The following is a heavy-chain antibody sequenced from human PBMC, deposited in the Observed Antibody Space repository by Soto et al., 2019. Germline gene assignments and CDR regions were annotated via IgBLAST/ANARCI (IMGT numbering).Heavy chain of an antibody. CDR1: GFTFSSYS. V-gene: IGHV3-48*02. J-gene: IGHJ6*02. D-gene: IGHD2-15*01. Sequence: GSLRLSCAASGFTFSSYSMNWVRQAPGKGLEWVSYISSSSSTIYYADSVKGRFTISRDNAKNSLYLQMNSLRDEDTAVYYCARCSGGSCYSPYYYYGMDVWGQGTTVTVSS. CDR2: ISSSSSTI. CDR3: ARCSGGSCYSPYYYYGMDV.